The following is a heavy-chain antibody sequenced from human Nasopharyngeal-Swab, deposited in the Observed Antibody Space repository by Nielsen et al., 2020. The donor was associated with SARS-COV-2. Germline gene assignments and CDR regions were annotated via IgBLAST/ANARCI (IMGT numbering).Heavy chain of an antibody. CDR1: GYTFTSYA. V-gene: IGHV1-3*01. CDR2: INAGNGNT. J-gene: IGHJ6*03. D-gene: IGHD2-2*01. Sequence: ASVKVSCKASGYTFTSYAMHWVRQAPGQRLEGMGWINAGNGNTKYSQKFQGRVTITRDTSASTAYMELSSLRSEDTAVYYCARDRYCSSTSCHEPTYYYYMDVWGKGTTVTVSS. CDR3: ARDRYCSSTSCHEPTYYYYMDV.